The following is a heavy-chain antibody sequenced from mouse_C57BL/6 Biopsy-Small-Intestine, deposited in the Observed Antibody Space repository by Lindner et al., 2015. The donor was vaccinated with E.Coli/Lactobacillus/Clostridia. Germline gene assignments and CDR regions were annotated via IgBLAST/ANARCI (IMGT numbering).Heavy chain of an antibody. Sequence: VQLQESGGGLVKSWRVPETLLCSPLDSLSVAMPCLGFARLRKRGWSGSQPFSDGGSYTYYPDNVKGRFTISRDNAKNNLYLQMSHLKSEDTAMYYCARERANWDVVFDYWGQGTTLTVSS. D-gene: IGHD4-1*01. CDR2: FSDGGSYT. V-gene: IGHV5-4*01. CDR1: DSLSVAMP. J-gene: IGHJ2*01. CDR3: ARERANWDVVFDY.